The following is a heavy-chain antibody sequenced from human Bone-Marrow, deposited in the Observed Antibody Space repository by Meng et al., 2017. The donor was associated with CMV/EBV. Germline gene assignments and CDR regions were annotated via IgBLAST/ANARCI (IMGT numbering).Heavy chain of an antibody. Sequence: GESLKISCAASGFTFSSYSMNWVRQAPGKGLEWVSSISSSSSYIYYADSVKGRFTISRDNAKNSLYLQMNSLRAEDTAVYYCARDPGGYFDDWGPGNLVTVSS. J-gene: IGHJ4*02. V-gene: IGHV3-21*01. CDR2: ISSSSSYI. CDR1: GFTFSSYS. CDR3: ARDPGGYFDD.